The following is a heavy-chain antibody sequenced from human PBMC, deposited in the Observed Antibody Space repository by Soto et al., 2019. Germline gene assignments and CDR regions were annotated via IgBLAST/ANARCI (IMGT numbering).Heavy chain of an antibody. CDR3: ARESGDNWDYADY. D-gene: IGHD1-7*01. CDR2: IYTSGNT. Sequence: SETLSLTCTVSGGSISSYHWSWIRQSAGKGLEWIGRIYTSGNTNYNPSLKSRVTVSIDTSKNQFFLTVNSVTAADSAVYYCARESGDNWDYADYWGKGTLGTVSS. J-gene: IGHJ4*02. CDR1: GGSISSYH. V-gene: IGHV4-4*07.